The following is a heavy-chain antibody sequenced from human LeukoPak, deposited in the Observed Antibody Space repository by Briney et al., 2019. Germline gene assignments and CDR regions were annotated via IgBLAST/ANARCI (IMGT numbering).Heavy chain of an antibody. CDR2: ISYSGSS. CDR1: GGSIRNNY. V-gene: IGHV4-59*08. J-gene: IGHJ4*02. Sequence: SETLSLTCTVPGGSIRNNYWSWIRQPPGKGLEWIGYISYSGSSNYNPSLKSRATISLDTSKSQFSLKLSSVTAADTAVYYCARRKGDSSGYYYIDNWGQGTLVTVSS. CDR3: ARRKGDSSGYYYIDN. D-gene: IGHD3-22*01.